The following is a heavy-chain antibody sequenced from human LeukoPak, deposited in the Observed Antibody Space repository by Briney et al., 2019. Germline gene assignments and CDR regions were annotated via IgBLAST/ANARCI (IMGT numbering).Heavy chain of an antibody. Sequence: ASVKVSCKASGYTFTSYAMYWVRQAPGQRLEWMGWINAGNGNTKYSQKFQGRVTITRDTSASTAYMELSSLRSEDTAVYYCARASYFDWLLTPMYYFDYWGQGTLVTVSS. CDR2: INAGNGNT. CDR1: GYTFTSYA. J-gene: IGHJ4*02. CDR3: ARASYFDWLLTPMYYFDY. D-gene: IGHD3-9*01. V-gene: IGHV1-3*01.